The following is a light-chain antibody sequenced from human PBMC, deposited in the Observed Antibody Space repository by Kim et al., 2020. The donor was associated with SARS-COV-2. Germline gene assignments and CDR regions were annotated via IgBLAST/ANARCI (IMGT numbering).Light chain of an antibody. CDR3: FLAHDEDRV. V-gene: IGLV7-46*01. Sequence: PGEPVPSTGYSSTGAVTSHHYPYWYQQKPRQATRTLIYDTSLHPSWTPARFSGSLLGGKAALTLSGAQAEDEAEYYCFLAHDEDRVFGGGTQLTVL. J-gene: IGLJ3*02. CDR1: TGAVTSHHY. CDR2: DTS.